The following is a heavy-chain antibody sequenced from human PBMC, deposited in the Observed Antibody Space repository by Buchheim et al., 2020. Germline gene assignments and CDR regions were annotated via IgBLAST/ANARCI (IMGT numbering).Heavy chain of an antibody. V-gene: IGHV1-2*02. CDR2: INPNNGAT. Sequence: QVQVVQSGAEVKKPGASVKVSCKTSGYTFTASYMHWIRQAPGQRLEWMGWINPNNGATNYGQKFQGRVAMTRNTSISTAYMKLSRLRSDDTAVYYCATDRAESCRWIFDYWGQGTL. D-gene: IGHD5-12*01. J-gene: IGHJ4*02. CDR1: GYTFTASY. CDR3: ATDRAESCRWIFDY.